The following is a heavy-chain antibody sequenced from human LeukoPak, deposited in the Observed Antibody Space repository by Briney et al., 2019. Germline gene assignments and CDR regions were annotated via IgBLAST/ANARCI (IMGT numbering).Heavy chain of an antibody. CDR1: GFTFSSYA. V-gene: IGHV3-30-3*01. CDR2: ISYDGSNK. CDR3: AKRLGGVNYFFDS. D-gene: IGHD3-16*01. Sequence: GRSLRLSCAASGFTFSSYAMHWVRQAPGKGLEWVAVISYDGSNKYYADSVKGRFTISRDDSKNTLYLQMNSLRVDDTAIYYCAKRLGGVNYFFDSWGQGTLVTVSS. J-gene: IGHJ4*02.